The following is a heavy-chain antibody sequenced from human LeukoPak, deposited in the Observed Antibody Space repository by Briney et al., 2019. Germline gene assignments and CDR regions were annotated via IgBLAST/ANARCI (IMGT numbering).Heavy chain of an antibody. CDR1: GFAVSSNY. D-gene: IGHD2-15*01. CDR2: IYSGGST. V-gene: IGHV3-53*01. CDR3: ARDSRIYGIYYGMDV. Sequence: PGGSLRLSCAASGFAVSSNYMSWVRQTPGKGLEWVSVIYSGGSTYYADSVKGRFTISRDNSKNTLYLQMNSLRAEDTAVYYCARDSRIYGIYYGMDVWGQGTTVTVSS. J-gene: IGHJ6*02.